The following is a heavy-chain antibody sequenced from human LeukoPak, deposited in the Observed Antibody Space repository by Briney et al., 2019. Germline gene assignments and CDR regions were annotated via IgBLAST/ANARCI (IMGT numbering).Heavy chain of an antibody. J-gene: IGHJ4*02. CDR1: GGTFSSYA. Sequence: ASVKVSCKASGGTFSSYAISWVRQAPGQGLEWMGRIIPIFGTANYAQKFQGRVTITTDESTSTAYMELSSLRSEDTAVYYCARDFEDCSGGSCLYYFDHWGQGTLVTVSS. CDR2: IIPIFGTA. D-gene: IGHD2-15*01. V-gene: IGHV1-69*05. CDR3: ARDFEDCSGGSCLYYFDH.